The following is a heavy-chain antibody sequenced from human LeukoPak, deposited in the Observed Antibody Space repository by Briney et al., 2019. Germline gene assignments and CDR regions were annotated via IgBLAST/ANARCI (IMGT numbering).Heavy chain of an antibody. CDR1: GGTFSSYA. D-gene: IGHD3-22*01. J-gene: IGHJ4*02. V-gene: IGHV1-69*13. Sequence: GASVKVSCKASGGTFSSYAISWVRQAPGQGLEWMGGIIPIFGTANYAQKFQGRVTITADESTSTAYMELSSLRSEDTAVCYCASITPYYYDSSGYYWGQGTLVTVSS. CDR2: IIPIFGTA. CDR3: ASITPYYYDSSGYY.